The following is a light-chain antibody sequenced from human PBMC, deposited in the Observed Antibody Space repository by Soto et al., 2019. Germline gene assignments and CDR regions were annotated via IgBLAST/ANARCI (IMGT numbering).Light chain of an antibody. CDR3: QQYGSSPPVT. J-gene: IGKJ5*01. V-gene: IGKV3-20*01. CDR2: GAS. Sequence: EIVLTQSPGTLSLSPGERATLSCRASQSVSSSYLAWYQQKPGQAPRLLIYGASGRATGIPDRFSGSGSGTDFTLTISRLEPEDFAVSSCQQYGSSPPVTFGQGTRLEIK. CDR1: QSVSSSY.